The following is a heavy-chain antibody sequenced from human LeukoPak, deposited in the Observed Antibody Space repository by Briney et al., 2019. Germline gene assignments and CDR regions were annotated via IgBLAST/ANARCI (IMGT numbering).Heavy chain of an antibody. V-gene: IGHV4-59*01. CDR3: AREYSYGYYYYMDV. D-gene: IGHD5-18*01. Sequence: SETLSLTCTVSGGSISSYYWSWIRQPPGKGLEWIGYIYYSGSTNYNPSLKSRVTISVDTSKNQFSLNLSSVTAADTAVYYCAREYSYGYYYYMDVWGKGTTVTVSS. CDR2: IYYSGST. CDR1: GGSISSYY. J-gene: IGHJ6*03.